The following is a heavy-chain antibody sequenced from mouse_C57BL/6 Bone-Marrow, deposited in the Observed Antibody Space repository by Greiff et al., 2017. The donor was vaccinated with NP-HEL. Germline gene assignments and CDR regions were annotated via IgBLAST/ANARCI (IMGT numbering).Heavy chain of an antibody. D-gene: IGHD1-1*01. J-gene: IGHJ2*01. CDR3: ARLLDDYGSSDN. CDR1: GFTFSSYG. V-gene: IGHV5-6*01. Sequence: EVHLVESGGDLVKPGGSLKLSCAASGFTFSSYGMSWVRQTPDKRLEWVATISSGGSYTYYPDSVKGRFTISRDNAKNTLYLQMSSLKSEDTAMYYCARLLDDYGSSDNWGKGTTLTVSS. CDR2: ISSGGSYT.